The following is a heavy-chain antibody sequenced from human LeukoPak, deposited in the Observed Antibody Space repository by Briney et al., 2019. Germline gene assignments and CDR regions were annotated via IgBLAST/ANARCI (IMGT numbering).Heavy chain of an antibody. V-gene: IGHV3-7*05. CDR3: ARDRYYGSGR. CDR1: GFTFSSHW. J-gene: IGHJ2*01. CDR2: IKQDGSEK. D-gene: IGHD3-10*01. Sequence: PGGSLRLSCAASGFTFSSHWMSWVRQAPGKGLEWVANIKQDGSEKYYVDSVKGRFTISRDNAKNSLYLQMNSLRAEDTAVYYCARDRYYGSGRWGRGTLVTVSS.